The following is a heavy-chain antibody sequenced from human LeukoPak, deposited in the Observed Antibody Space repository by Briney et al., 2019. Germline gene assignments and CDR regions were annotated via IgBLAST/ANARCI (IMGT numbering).Heavy chain of an antibody. D-gene: IGHD7-27*01. CDR1: GYTFTDHY. Sequence: GSVKVSCQALGYTFTDHYFHWLRQAPGQGIEWMGWIHPGRGEPNTAQKFQGRVSLTRDMSISTAYMDLSRLTSDDTAVYYCARDHNWGPDYWGQGTLVSVSS. J-gene: IGHJ4*02. CDR3: ARDHNWGPDY. CDR2: IHPGRGEP. V-gene: IGHV1-2*02.